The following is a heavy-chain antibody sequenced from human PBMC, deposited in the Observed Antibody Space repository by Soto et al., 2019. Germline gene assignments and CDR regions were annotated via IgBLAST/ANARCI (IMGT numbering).Heavy chain of an antibody. J-gene: IGHJ4*02. CDR1: CYTLASPG. Sequence: GGPVEVSCKASCYTLASPGISWVRPAPGQGLEWMGWISAYNGNTDYAQKLQGRVTMTTDTSTSTAYMELRSLRSDDTAVYYCARDNIAVAGDFDYWGQGTLVTVSS. V-gene: IGHV1-18*01. CDR3: ARDNIAVAGDFDY. D-gene: IGHD6-19*01. CDR2: ISAYNGNT.